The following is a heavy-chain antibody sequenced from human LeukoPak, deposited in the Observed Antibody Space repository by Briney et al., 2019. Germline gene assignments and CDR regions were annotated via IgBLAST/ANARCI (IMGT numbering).Heavy chain of an antibody. V-gene: IGHV1-46*01. CDR3: ARDSRSAYYDSSGYYYGY. Sequence: GASVKVSCKASGYTFTSYYMHWVRQPPGQGLEGMGIINPSGGSTSYAQKFQGRVTMTRDTSTSTVYMALSSLRSEDTAVYYCARDSRSAYYDSSGYYYGYWGQGTLVTVSS. CDR2: INPSGGST. J-gene: IGHJ4*02. CDR1: GYTFTSYY. D-gene: IGHD3-22*01.